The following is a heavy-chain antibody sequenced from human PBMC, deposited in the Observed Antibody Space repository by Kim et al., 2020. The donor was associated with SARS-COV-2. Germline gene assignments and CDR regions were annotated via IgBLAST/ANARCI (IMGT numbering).Heavy chain of an antibody. J-gene: IGHJ6*02. D-gene: IGHD2-15*01. Sequence: SETLSLTCTVSGGSISSSSYYWGWIRQPPGKGLEWIGSIYYSGSTYYNPSLKSRVTISVDTSKNQFSLKLSSVTAADTAVYYCARGVDCSGGSCYFPYYYYYYGMDVWGQGTTVTVSS. CDR3: ARGVDCSGGSCYFPYYYYYYGMDV. CDR1: GGSISSSSYY. V-gene: IGHV4-39*01. CDR2: IYYSGST.